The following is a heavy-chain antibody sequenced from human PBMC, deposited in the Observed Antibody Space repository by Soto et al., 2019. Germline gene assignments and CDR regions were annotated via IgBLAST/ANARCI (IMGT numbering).Heavy chain of an antibody. CDR1: GGTFSSYA. D-gene: IGHD2-8*01. CDR2: IIPIFGTA. J-gene: IGHJ6*02. CDR3: ARALISVGAAYYYYGMDV. V-gene: IGHV1-69*01. Sequence: QVQLVQSGAEVKKPGSSVKVSCKASGGTFSSYAISWVRQAPGQGLEWMGGIIPIFGTANYAQKFQGRVTITADESTRTAYMELSSLRSEDTAVYYCARALISVGAAYYYYGMDVWGQGTTVSVSS.